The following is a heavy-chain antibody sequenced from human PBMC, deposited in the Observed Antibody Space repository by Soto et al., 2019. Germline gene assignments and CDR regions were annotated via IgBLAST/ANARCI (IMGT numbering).Heavy chain of an antibody. D-gene: IGHD1-26*01. J-gene: IGHJ4*02. CDR2: INHSGST. CDR3: ARRVVGATGRPGIDY. Sequence: SETLSLTCAVYGGSFSGYYWSWIRQPPGKGLEWIGEINHSGSTNYNPSLKSRVTISVDTSKNQFSLKLSYVTAADTAVYYCARRVVGATGRPGIDYWGQGTLVTVSS. V-gene: IGHV4-34*01. CDR1: GGSFSGYY.